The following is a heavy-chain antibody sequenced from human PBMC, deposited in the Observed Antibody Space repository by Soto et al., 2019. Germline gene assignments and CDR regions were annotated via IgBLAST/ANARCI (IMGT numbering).Heavy chain of an antibody. J-gene: IGHJ4*02. CDR1: GFTVSAYE. V-gene: IGHV3-30*04. CDR3: AKDAVPGPPDYFDF. D-gene: IGHD6-19*01. Sequence: GGSLRLSCVGSGFTVSAYEIHWVRQAPGKGLDWVAVISSGGRHQFYTDFVRGRFTISRDDSKNTVYLQMNNLTPQDAAIYYCAKDAVPGPPDYFDFWGQGTLVTVSS. CDR2: ISSGGRHQ.